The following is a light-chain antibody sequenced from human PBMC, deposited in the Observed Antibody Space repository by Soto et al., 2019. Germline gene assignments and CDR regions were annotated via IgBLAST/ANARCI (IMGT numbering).Light chain of an antibody. CDR1: QGIRND. V-gene: IGKV1-6*01. CDR3: QQSYQTHAWT. Sequence: AIHMTQSPSSLSASVGYRFTITCGASQGIRNDLGWYQQKPVKAPKLLXYATSSLQTGVPSRFSGSGSGTDFTLTISSLQHEDYANYHCQQSYQTHAWTFGQGTKVDIK. J-gene: IGKJ1*01. CDR2: ATS.